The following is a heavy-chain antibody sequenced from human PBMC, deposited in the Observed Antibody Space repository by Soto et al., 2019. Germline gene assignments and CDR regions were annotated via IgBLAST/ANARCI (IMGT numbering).Heavy chain of an antibody. Sequence: GESLKISCKGSGYSFTSYWITWERQMPGEGLEWMGNIDPSDSYTNYRPSFQGHVTITADKSFNTAYLQWSSLKSSDTAMYYCSSAIAAAGTTYFWYYGMDVWGQGTTFTVSS. J-gene: IGHJ6*02. CDR3: SSAIAAAGTTYFWYYGMDV. CDR1: GYSFTSYW. D-gene: IGHD6-13*01. CDR2: IDPSDSYT. V-gene: IGHV5-10-1*01.